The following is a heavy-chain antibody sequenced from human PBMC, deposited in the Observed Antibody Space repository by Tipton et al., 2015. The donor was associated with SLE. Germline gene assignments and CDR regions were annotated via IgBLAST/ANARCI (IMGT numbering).Heavy chain of an antibody. CDR1: GAPLNHGGYY. J-gene: IGHJ1*01. V-gene: IGHV4-31*02. D-gene: IGHD3-10*01. CDR3: ATSRPWGVITQYFHH. Sequence: LRLSCTVSGAPLNHGGYYWNYIRQHPGEGLEWIRHITYSGHTLYNPSLQRRVTISVDTSKNQCSLKLTSVTAADTAVYFRATSRPWGVITQYFHHWGHGTVVIVSS. CDR2: ITYSGHT.